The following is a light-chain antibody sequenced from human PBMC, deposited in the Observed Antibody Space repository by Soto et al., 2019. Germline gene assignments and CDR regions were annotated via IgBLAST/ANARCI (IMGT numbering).Light chain of an antibody. V-gene: IGKV1-5*03. Sequence: DIQMTQSPSTLSASLGDRVTITCRASQGISSWLAWYQQKPGKAPKVLIYKASSLESGVPSRFSGSGSGTEFTRTISSLQPDDFASYYCQQYSSYPFTFGPGTKVDIK. CDR2: KAS. J-gene: IGKJ3*01. CDR3: QQYSSYPFT. CDR1: QGISSW.